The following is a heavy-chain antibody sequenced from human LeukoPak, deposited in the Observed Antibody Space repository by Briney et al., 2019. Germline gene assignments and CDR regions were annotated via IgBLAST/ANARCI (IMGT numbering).Heavy chain of an antibody. CDR3: TTEVGQVVPAAGVHY. V-gene: IGHV3-15*07. CDR1: GFTFSRYA. D-gene: IGHD2-2*01. J-gene: IGHJ4*02. Sequence: GGSLRLSCAASGFTFSRYAMHWVRQAPGKGLEWVGRIKSKTDGGTTDYAAPVKGRFTISRDDSKNTLYLQMNSLKTEDTAVYYCTTEVGQVVPAAGVHYWGQGTLVTVSS. CDR2: IKSKTDGGTT.